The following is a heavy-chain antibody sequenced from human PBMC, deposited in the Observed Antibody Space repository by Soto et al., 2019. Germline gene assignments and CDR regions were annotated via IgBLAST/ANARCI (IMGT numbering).Heavy chain of an antibody. J-gene: IGHJ4*02. V-gene: IGHV3-23*01. CDR1: GFTFSSYA. D-gene: IGHD3-3*01. CDR2: ISGSGGST. CDR3: AKGGDSYDFWSGLY. Sequence: EVQLLESGGGLVQPGGSLRLSCAASGFTFSSYAMSWVRQAPGKGLEWVSAISGSGGSTYYADSVKGRFTISRANSKNALYLQMNSLRAEDTAVYYCAKGGDSYDFWSGLYWGQGTLVTVSS.